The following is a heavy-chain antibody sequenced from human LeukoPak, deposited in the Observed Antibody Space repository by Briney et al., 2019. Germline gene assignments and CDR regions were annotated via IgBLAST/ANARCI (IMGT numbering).Heavy chain of an antibody. CDR2: IYSGGST. D-gene: IGHD3-10*01. CDR3: AKDGMVRGVIIT. CDR1: GFTFSSYA. V-gene: IGHV3-23*03. Sequence: GSLRLSCAASGFTFSSYAMSWVRQAPGKGLEWVSVIYSGGSTYYADSVKGRFTISRDNSKNTLYLQMNSLRAEDTAVYYCAKDGMVRGVIITWGQGTLVTVSS. J-gene: IGHJ4*02.